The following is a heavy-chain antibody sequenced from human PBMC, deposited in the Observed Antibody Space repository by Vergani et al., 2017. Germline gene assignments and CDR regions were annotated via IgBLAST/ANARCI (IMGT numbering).Heavy chain of an antibody. V-gene: IGHV3-43*02. D-gene: IGHD1-26*01. CDR1: GFTFDDYA. J-gene: IGHJ6*02. CDR3: AKDKGGSIYYYYGMDV. Sequence: EVHLVESGGGVVQPGGSLRLSCAASGFTFDDYAMHWVRQAPGKGLEWVSLISGAGGSTYYADSVKGRFTISRDNSKNSLYLQMNSLRSEDTALYYCAKDKGGSIYYYYGMDVWGQGTTVTVSS. CDR2: ISGAGGST.